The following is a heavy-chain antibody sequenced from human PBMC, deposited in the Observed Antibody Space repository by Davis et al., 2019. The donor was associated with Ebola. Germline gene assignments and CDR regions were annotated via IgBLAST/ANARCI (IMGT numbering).Heavy chain of an antibody. CDR2: VYDSGST. Sequence: MPSETLSLTCSVSGGPMSSGSYYWSWIRQHPGKGLEWIGYVYDSGSTYYNPSLKSRVSISLDTSQNQLSLNLNSVTAADTAVYYCARRSYYNGPINNWGRGTLVTVSS. V-gene: IGHV4-31*03. J-gene: IGHJ4*02. D-gene: IGHD3-22*01. CDR1: GGPMSSGSYY. CDR3: ARRSYYNGPINN.